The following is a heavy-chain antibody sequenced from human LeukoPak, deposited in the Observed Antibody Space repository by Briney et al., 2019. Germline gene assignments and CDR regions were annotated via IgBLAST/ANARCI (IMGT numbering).Heavy chain of an antibody. CDR3: ARAKYYDTSGHFIREAFDI. V-gene: IGHV3-23*01. CDR1: GFTFSSYE. J-gene: IGHJ3*02. CDR2: ISGSGYNT. D-gene: IGHD3-22*01. Sequence: GGSLRLSCAASGFTFSSYEMNWVRQAPGKGLEWVAAISGSGYNTYHADSVKGRFTISRDNSKNTLFLQMNNLRPDDTAVYSCARAKYYDTSGHFIREAFDIWGQGTMVTVSS.